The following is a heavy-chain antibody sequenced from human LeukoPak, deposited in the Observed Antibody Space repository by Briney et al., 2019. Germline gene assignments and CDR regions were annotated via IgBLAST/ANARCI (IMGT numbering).Heavy chain of an antibody. CDR1: GGSISSGSHY. V-gene: IGHV4-61*02. D-gene: IGHD2-21*02. Sequence: SETLSLTCTVSGGSISSGSHYWSWIRQPAGKGLEWIGRIYTSGSTNYNPSLKSRVTISVDTSKNQFSLKLNSMTAADTAFYYCARGAAAAILFDYWGQGTLVTVPS. CDR3: ARGAAAAILFDY. CDR2: IYTSGST. J-gene: IGHJ4*02.